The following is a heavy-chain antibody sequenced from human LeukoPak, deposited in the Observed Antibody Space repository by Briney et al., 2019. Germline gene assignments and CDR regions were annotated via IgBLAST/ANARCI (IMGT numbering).Heavy chain of an antibody. D-gene: IGHD3-22*01. CDR3: ASTAIGAMIVVVTGFDY. V-gene: IGHV3-30-3*01. Sequence: PGGSLRLSCAASGFTFSSYAMHWVRQAPGKGLEWVAVISYDGSNKYYADSVKGRFTISRDNSKNTLYLRMNSLRAEDTAVYYCASTAIGAMIVVVTGFDYWGQGTLVTVSS. J-gene: IGHJ4*02. CDR2: ISYDGSNK. CDR1: GFTFSSYA.